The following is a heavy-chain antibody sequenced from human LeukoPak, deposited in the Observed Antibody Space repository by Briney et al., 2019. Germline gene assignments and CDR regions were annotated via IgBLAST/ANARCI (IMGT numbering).Heavy chain of an antibody. CDR2: IGTVTDT. CDR1: GFNFKNYD. Sequence: PGGSLRLSCAASGFNFKNYDFHWVRQAAGKRLEWVPGIGTVTDTFYLDSVEVRFTISRENAKNSFYLQMNVLRAGDTAVYDCSRGWGGHGRRWRALDFWGQGILVTVSS. CDR3: SRGWGGHGRRWRALDF. D-gene: IGHD3-16*01. V-gene: IGHV3-13*01. J-gene: IGHJ4*02.